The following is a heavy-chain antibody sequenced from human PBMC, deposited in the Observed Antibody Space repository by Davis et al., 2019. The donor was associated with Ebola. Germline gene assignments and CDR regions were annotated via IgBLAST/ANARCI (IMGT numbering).Heavy chain of an antibody. V-gene: IGHV3-7*01. CDR3: ARELSGSFVDY. J-gene: IGHJ4*02. D-gene: IGHD1-26*01. Sequence: GESLKISCAASGFTVSSNYMSWVRQAPGKGLEWVANIKQDGSEKYYVDSVKGRFTISRDNSKNTLYLQMNSLRAEDTAVYYCARELSGSFVDYWGQGTLVTVSS. CDR1: GFTVSSNY. CDR2: IKQDGSEK.